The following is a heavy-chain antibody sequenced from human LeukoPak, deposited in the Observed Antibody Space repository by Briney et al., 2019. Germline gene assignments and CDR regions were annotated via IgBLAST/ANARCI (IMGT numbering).Heavy chain of an antibody. D-gene: IGHD3-16*01. CDR1: GFTFSSYS. Sequence: GGSLRLSCAASGFTFSSYSMNWVRQAPGKGLEWVSSISSSSSYIYYADSAKGRFTISRDNAKNSLYLQMNSLRAEDTAVYYCARDWGYYYYYGMDVWGQGTTVTVSS. CDR2: ISSSSSYI. V-gene: IGHV3-21*01. J-gene: IGHJ6*02. CDR3: ARDWGYYYYYGMDV.